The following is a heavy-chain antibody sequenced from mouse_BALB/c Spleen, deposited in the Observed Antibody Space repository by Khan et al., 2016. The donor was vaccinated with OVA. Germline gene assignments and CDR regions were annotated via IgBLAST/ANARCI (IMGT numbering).Heavy chain of an antibody. CDR2: ISSAGDYT. CDR1: GFTFSAYS. J-gene: IGHJ3*01. V-gene: IGHV5-6*01. CDR3: ASHLTGSFAY. Sequence: EVELVESGGDLVEPGGSLKLSCAASGFTFSAYSMSWVRQTADKRLEWVATISSAGDYTYYVDNVMGRLTTSSDKAKNTLYLQRSRLKSEDTAMYYSASHLTGSFAYWGQGTLVTVSA. D-gene: IGHD4-1*01.